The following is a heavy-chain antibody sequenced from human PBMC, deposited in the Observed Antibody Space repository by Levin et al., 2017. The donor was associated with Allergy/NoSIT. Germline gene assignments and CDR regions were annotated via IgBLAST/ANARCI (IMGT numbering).Heavy chain of an antibody. V-gene: IGHV3-11*01. CDR3: LGGSRYRARGEVY. D-gene: IGHD3-16*01. CDR1: GFTFSDYY. CDR2: ISSSASTI. Sequence: PGGSLRLSCAASGFTFSDYYMSWIRQAPGKGLEWVSYISSSASTISYADSVKGRFTISRDNAKNSLYLQMNSLRAEDTAVYYCLGGSRYRARGEVYWGQGTLVTVSS. J-gene: IGHJ4*02.